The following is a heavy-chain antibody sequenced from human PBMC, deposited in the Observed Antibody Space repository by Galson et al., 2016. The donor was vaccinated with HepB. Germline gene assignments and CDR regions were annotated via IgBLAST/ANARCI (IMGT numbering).Heavy chain of an antibody. CDR1: GGTFSGYF. D-gene: IGHD2-2*01. V-gene: IGHV4-34*12. J-gene: IGHJ6*02. CDR3: ARARYQLLDDRQSHYYYGMDV. CDR2: IIHSGTT. Sequence: ETLSLTCAVYGGTFSGYFWSWVRRPPGKGLEWIGEIIHSGTTNYNPSLKSRVTISVDTSKNQFSLRLSSVTAADTAVYYCARARYQLLDDRQSHYYYGMDVWGQGTRVTVPS.